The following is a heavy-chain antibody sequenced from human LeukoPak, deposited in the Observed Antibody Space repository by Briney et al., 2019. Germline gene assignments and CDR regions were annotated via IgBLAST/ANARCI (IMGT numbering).Heavy chain of an antibody. Sequence: PGGSLRLSCAASGFTFSSYAMSWVRQAPGKGLEWVSAISGSGGSTYYADSVKGRFTISRDNSKNTLYLQMNSLRAEDTAVYYCAKPHRAYCSSTSCSTALDPWGQGTLVTVSS. V-gene: IGHV3-23*01. CDR1: GFTFSSYA. CDR3: AKPHRAYCSSTSCSTALDP. D-gene: IGHD2-2*02. CDR2: ISGSGGST. J-gene: IGHJ5*02.